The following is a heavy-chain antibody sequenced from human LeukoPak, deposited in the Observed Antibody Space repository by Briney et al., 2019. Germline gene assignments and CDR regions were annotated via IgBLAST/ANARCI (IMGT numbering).Heavy chain of an antibody. CDR3: AKNSGGNCYSHRDY. Sequence: GGSLGLSCAGSGFTFSNYGMTWVRQAPGKGLEWVSGISGSGGSTYYADSVKGRFTISRDNSKNTVYLQMNSLRAEDTAVYYCAKNSGGNCYSHRDYWGQGTLVTVYS. J-gene: IGHJ4*02. CDR2: ISGSGGST. V-gene: IGHV3-23*01. CDR1: GFTFSNYG. D-gene: IGHD2-15*01.